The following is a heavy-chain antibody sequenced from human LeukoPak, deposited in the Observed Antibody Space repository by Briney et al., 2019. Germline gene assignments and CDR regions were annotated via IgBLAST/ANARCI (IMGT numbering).Heavy chain of an antibody. D-gene: IGHD5-24*01. J-gene: IGHJ3*01. V-gene: IGHV3-53*04. Sequence: SWGSLTLSCAASGFSVSYSYMSWVRQAPGKGLEWVSVLYSGGSTYYAYSDKGRLTISTHESENTVYLHMNSLRTEDTAVYYCAREGKQRLREGYNYENPFNVWGQGTMGIVSS. CDR2: LYSGGST. CDR3: AREGKQRLREGYNYENPFNV. CDR1: GFSVSYSY.